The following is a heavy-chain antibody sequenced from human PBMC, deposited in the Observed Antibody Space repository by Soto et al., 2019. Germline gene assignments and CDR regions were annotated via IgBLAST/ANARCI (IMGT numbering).Heavy chain of an antibody. CDR2: IYTSGST. D-gene: IGHD1-7*01. CDR1: GGSISSYY. Sequence: LSLTCTVSGGSISSYYWSWIRRPAGKGLEWIGRIYTSGSTNYNPSLKSRVTMSVDTSKNQFSLKLSSVTAADTAVYYCARGSSGWNYDWFDPWGQGTLVTVSS. J-gene: IGHJ5*02. V-gene: IGHV4-4*07. CDR3: ARGSSGWNYDWFDP.